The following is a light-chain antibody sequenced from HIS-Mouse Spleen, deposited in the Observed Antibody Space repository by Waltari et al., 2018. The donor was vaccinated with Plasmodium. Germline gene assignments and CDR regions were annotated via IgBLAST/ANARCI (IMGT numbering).Light chain of an antibody. Sequence: QSALTQPPSASGSPGQSVTISCTGTSSDVGGYNYVPWYQQPPGKAPKLMIYEVSKRPSGVPNRFSGSKSGNTASLTVSGLQAGDEADYYCSSYAGSNNLVFGGGTKLTVL. V-gene: IGLV2-8*01. CDR1: SSDVGGYNY. J-gene: IGLJ2*01. CDR2: EVS. CDR3: SSYAGSNNLV.